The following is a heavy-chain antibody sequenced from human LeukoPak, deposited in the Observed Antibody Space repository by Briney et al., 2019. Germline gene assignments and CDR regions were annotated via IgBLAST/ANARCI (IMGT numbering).Heavy chain of an antibody. CDR1: GFTFSSYD. J-gene: IGHJ4*02. V-gene: IGHV3-23*01. CDR2: ISGSGDST. CDR3: AAVGLYSSSWDFDY. D-gene: IGHD6-13*01. Sequence: QTGGSLRLSCAASGFTFSSYDMSWVRQAPGKGLEWVSVISGSGDSTYYADSVKGRFTISRDNSKNTLYLQMNSLRAEDTAVYYCAAVGLYSSSWDFDYWGQGTLVTVSS.